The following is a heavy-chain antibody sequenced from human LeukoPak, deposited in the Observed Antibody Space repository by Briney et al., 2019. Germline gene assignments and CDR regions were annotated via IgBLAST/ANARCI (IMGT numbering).Heavy chain of an antibody. D-gene: IGHD5-24*01. V-gene: IGHV4-39*07. J-gene: IGHJ5*02. CDR1: GGSISSSTYF. Sequence: SETLSLTCTVSGGSISSSTYFWGWIRQPPGKGLEWIGTIYYSGSTYYNPSLKSRVTISVDSSKNQFSLRLSSVTAADTAVYYCARESLTWLQSRTSWFDPWGQGALVTVSS. CDR3: ARESLTWLQSRTSWFDP. CDR2: IYYSGST.